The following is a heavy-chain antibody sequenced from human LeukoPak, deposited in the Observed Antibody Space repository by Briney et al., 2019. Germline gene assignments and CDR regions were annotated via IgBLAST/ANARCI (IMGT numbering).Heavy chain of an antibody. Sequence: SETPSLTCTVSGGSIGSSNYYWGWIRQPPGKGLEWIGTIYHSGSTYYNPSLKSRISISVDTSKNQFSLKLRSVTAADTAVYYCARPTSKLGSFDYWGQGTLVTVSS. V-gene: IGHV4-39*01. CDR1: GGSIGSSNYY. D-gene: IGHD2/OR15-2a*01. CDR2: IYHSGST. CDR3: ARPTSKLGSFDY. J-gene: IGHJ4*02.